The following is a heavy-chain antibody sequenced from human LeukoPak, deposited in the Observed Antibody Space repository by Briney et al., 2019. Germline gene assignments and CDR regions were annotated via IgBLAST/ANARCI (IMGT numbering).Heavy chain of an antibody. Sequence: SETLSLTCTVSGGSISSYYWSWIRQPPGKGLEWIGYIYYSGSTNYNPSLKSRVTISVDTSKNQFSLKLSSVTAADTAVYYCARGPGYDFWSGSNWFDPWGQGTLVTVSS. J-gene: IGHJ5*02. D-gene: IGHD3-3*01. V-gene: IGHV4-59*01. CDR2: IYYSGST. CDR1: GGSISSYY. CDR3: ARGPGYDFWSGSNWFDP.